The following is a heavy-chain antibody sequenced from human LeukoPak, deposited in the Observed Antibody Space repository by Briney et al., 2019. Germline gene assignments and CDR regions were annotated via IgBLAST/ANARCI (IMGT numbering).Heavy chain of an antibody. J-gene: IGHJ4*02. D-gene: IGHD5-24*01. CDR1: GFTFSSYA. V-gene: IGHV3-64D*06. Sequence: GGSLRLSCSASGFTFSSYAMHWVRQAPGKGLEYVSAISSNGGSTYYADSVKGRFTISRDNSKNSLYLQMNSLRTEDTALYYCVTGMATIKEGFDYWGQGTLVTVSS. CDR2: ISSNGGST. CDR3: VTGMATIKEGFDY.